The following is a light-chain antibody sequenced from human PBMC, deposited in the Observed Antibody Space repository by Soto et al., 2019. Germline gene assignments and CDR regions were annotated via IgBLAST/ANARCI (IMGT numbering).Light chain of an antibody. CDR3: QQRSNWPPRFT. J-gene: IGKJ3*01. CDR2: DAS. CDR1: QSVSSY. Sequence: ESVLTQSAATLSLSPGERATLSCRASQSVSSYLAWYQQKPGQAPRLLIYDASNRATGIPARFSGSGSGTDFTLTISSLEPEDFAVYYCQQRSNWPPRFTFGPGTKVDIK. V-gene: IGKV3-11*01.